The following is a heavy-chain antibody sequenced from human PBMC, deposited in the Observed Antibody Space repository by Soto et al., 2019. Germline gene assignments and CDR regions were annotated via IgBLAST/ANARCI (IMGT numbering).Heavy chain of an antibody. CDR2: IYYSGST. V-gene: IGHV4-59*01. D-gene: IGHD2-15*01. CDR1: DGSISSYY. J-gene: IGHJ6*02. Sequence: SETRSLTCTVGDGSISSYYWSWIRQPPGKGLEWIGYIYYSGSTNYNPSLKSRVTISVDTSKNQFSLKLSSVTAADTAVYYCARDLVGGSVGYYYGMDVWGQGTTVTVS. CDR3: ARDLVGGSVGYYYGMDV.